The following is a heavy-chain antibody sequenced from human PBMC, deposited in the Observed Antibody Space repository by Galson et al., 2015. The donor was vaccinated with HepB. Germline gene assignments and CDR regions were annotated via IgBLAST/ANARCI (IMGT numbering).Heavy chain of an antibody. CDR3: AKVEESDSSGYYD. V-gene: IGHV3-9*01. CDR1: GFTFDDYA. Sequence: SLRLSCAASGFTFDDYAMHWVRQAPGKGLEWVSGISWNSGSIGYADSVKGRFTISRDNAKNSLYLQMNSLRAEDTALYYCAKVEESDSSGYYDWGQGTLVTVSS. CDR2: ISWNSGSI. J-gene: IGHJ4*02. D-gene: IGHD3-22*01.